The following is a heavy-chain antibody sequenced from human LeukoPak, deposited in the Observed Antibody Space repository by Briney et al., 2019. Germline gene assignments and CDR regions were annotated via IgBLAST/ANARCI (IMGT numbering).Heavy chain of an antibody. CDR3: AKERGDSRGKYYFDY. CDR1: GFTFSSYA. CDR2: ISGSGGST. V-gene: IGHV3-23*01. J-gene: IGHJ4*02. Sequence: GGSLRLSCAASGFTFSSYAMSWVRQAPGKGLEWVSAISGSGGSTYYADSVKGRFTISRDNSKNTLYLQMSSLRAEDTAVYYCAKERGDSRGKYYFDYWGQGTLVTVSS. D-gene: IGHD2-21*02.